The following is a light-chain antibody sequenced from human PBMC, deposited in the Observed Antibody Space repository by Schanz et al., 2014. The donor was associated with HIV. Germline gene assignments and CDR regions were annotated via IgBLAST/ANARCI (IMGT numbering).Light chain of an antibody. V-gene: IGLV1-40*01. Sequence: QSVLTQPPSMSGAPGQRVTISCNGTGSNIGANYAVHWYQQLPGTAPKLLIYAHVNRPSGVPGRFSASKSGTSASLAISGLQAEDEADYFCQSFDSSLNGVVFGGGTKLTVL. CDR2: AHV. CDR1: GSNIGANYA. CDR3: QSFDSSLNGVV. J-gene: IGLJ3*02.